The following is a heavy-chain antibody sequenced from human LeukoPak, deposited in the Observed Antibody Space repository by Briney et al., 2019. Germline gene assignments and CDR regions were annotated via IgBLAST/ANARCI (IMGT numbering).Heavy chain of an antibody. Sequence: GGSLRLSCAASGFTFSSYWMSWVRQAPGKGLEWVANIKQDGSEKYYVDSVKGRFTISRDNAKNSLYLRMNSLRAEDTAVYCCARDPGGSYPYFDYWGQGTLVTVSS. CDR1: GFTFSSYW. D-gene: IGHD1-26*01. CDR3: ARDPGGSYPYFDY. CDR2: IKQDGSEK. V-gene: IGHV3-7*01. J-gene: IGHJ4*02.